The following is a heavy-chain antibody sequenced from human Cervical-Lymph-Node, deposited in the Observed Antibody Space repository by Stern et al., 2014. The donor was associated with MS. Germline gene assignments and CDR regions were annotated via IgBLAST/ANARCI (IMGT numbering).Heavy chain of an antibody. Sequence: QVQLQESGPGLVKPSQTLSLTCTVSGGSISSGGYYWSWILQHPGKGLEWIGYIHYSGTTYYNPSHKSRLTIAVDTSKNQFSLRLSSVTAADTAVYYCARSPGSDYFDYWGQGTLVTVSS. CDR2: IHYSGTT. J-gene: IGHJ4*02. V-gene: IGHV4-31*03. CDR1: GGSISSGGYY. D-gene: IGHD3-10*01. CDR3: ARSPGSDYFDY.